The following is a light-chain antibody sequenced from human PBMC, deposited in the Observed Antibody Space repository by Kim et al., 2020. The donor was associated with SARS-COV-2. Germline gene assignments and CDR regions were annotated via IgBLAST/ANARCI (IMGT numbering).Light chain of an antibody. CDR1: QSVSNSY. CDR2: GAS. CDR3: QQYGSSRT. J-gene: IGKJ1*01. V-gene: IGKV3-20*01. Sequence: EIVLTQSPGPLSLSPGERATLSCRASQSVSNSYLAWYQHKPGQAPRILIYGASSRATGIPDRFSGSGSGTDFTLTISRLEPEDFAVYYCQQYGSSRTFGQGTKVDIK.